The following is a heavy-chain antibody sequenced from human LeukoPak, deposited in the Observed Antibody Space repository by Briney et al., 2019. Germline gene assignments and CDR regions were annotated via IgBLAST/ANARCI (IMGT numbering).Heavy chain of an antibody. D-gene: IGHD3-22*01. CDR3: AREGYYYDSTGYTYYFDY. J-gene: IGHJ4*02. V-gene: IGHV3-48*01. Sequence: GGSLRLSCAASGFTFGSYNMNWVRQAPGKGLEWVSYISSSSSIEYYADSVKGRFTISRDNAKNSLYLQMNSLRAEDTAVYYCAREGYYYDSTGYTYYFDYWGQGTLVTVSS. CDR1: GFTFGSYN. CDR2: ISSSSSIE.